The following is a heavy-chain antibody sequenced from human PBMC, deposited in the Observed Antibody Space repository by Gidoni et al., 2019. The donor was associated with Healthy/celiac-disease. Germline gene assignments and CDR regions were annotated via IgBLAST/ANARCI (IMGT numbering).Heavy chain of an antibody. CDR2: INHSGST. Sequence: QVQLQQWGAGLLKPSETLSLTCAVYGGSFSGYYWSWIRQPPGKGLEWIGEINHSGSTNYNPSLKSRVTISVDTSKNQFSLKLSSVTAADTAVYYCARGVITMISYWGQGTLVTVSS. V-gene: IGHV4-34*01. D-gene: IGHD3-22*01. CDR1: GGSFSGYY. J-gene: IGHJ4*02. CDR3: ARGVITMISY.